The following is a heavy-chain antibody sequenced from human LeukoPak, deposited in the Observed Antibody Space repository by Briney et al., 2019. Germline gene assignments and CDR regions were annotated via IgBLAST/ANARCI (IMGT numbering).Heavy chain of an antibody. CDR2: ISGSGGST. J-gene: IGHJ3*02. CDR1: GFTFNSYG. Sequence: GSLRLSCAASGFTFNSYGMSWVRQAPRKGLEWVSVISGSGGSTYYADSVKGRFTISRDNFKNTLYLQMNSLRAEDTAVYYCARARSSYGYGDAFDIWGQGTMVTVSS. CDR3: ARARSSYGYGDAFDI. V-gene: IGHV3-23*01. D-gene: IGHD5-18*01.